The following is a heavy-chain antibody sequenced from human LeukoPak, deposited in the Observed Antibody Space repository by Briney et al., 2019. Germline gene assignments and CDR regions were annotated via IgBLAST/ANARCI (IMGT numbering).Heavy chain of an antibody. CDR3: ARGGYSYGYGGSYQADY. CDR2: ISGSGGST. CDR1: GFTFSSYA. V-gene: IGHV3-23*01. D-gene: IGHD5-18*01. J-gene: IGHJ4*02. Sequence: PGGSLRLSCAASGFTFSSYAMSWVRQAPGKGLEWVSAISGSGGSTYYADSVKGRFTISRDNSKNTLYLQMSSLRAEDTAVYYCARGGYSYGYGGSYQADYWGQGTLVTVSS.